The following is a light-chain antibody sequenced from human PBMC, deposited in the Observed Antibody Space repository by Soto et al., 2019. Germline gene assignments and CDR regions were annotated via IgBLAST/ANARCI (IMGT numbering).Light chain of an antibody. V-gene: IGKV1-5*01. Sequence: DIQMTQSPSTLSASVGDRVTITCRASQSISSWLAWYQQKPGKAPKLLIYDASSLESGVPSRFSGSGSGTDFTLTISRLEPEDFAVYYCQQSATFGPGTKVDIK. J-gene: IGKJ3*01. CDR3: QQSAT. CDR1: QSISSW. CDR2: DAS.